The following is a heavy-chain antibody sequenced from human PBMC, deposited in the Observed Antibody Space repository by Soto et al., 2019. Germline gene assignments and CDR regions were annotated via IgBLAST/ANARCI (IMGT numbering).Heavy chain of an antibody. D-gene: IGHD2-21*01. J-gene: IGHJ4*02. Sequence: QVQLQESGPGLVKPSETLSLTCTVSGGSISSYYWSWIRQPPGKGLEWIGYIYYSGSTNYNPSLKRRVTISVDTSKNQFSLKLSSVTAADTAVYYCARGRAYCGGDCYGYWGQGTLVTVSS. CDR1: GGSISSYY. CDR3: ARGRAYCGGDCYGY. CDR2: IYYSGST. V-gene: IGHV4-59*01.